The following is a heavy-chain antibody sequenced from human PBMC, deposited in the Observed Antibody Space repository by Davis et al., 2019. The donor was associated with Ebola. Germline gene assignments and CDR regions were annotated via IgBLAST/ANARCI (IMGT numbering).Heavy chain of an antibody. D-gene: IGHD3-10*01. J-gene: IGHJ6*02. CDR3: AKRGGFGERYYYYYGMDV. CDR2: ISSSSSYI. CDR1: GFTFSSYS. V-gene: IGHV3-21*04. Sequence: GGSLRLSCAASGFTFSSYSMNWVRQAPGKGLEWVSSISSSSSYIYYADSVKGRFTISRDNSKNTLYLQMNSLRAEDTAVYYCAKRGGFGERYYYYYGMDVWGQGTTVTVSS.